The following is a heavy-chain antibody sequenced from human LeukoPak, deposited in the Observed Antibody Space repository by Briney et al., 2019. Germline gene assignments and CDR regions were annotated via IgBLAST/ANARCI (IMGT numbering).Heavy chain of an antibody. V-gene: IGHV4-59*01. CDR2: IYYSGST. CDR1: GGSISSYY. D-gene: IGHD3-22*01. Sequence: SETLSLTCTVSGGSISSYYWSWIRQPPGKGLEWIGYIYYSGSTNYNPSLKSRVTISVDTSKNQFSLKLSSVTAADTAVHYCARDGSGYNWYFDLWGRGTLVTVSS. J-gene: IGHJ2*01. CDR3: ARDGSGYNWYFDL.